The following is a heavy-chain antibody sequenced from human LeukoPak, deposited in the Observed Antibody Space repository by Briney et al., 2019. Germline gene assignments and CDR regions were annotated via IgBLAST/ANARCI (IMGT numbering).Heavy chain of an antibody. CDR1: GFTFSNYG. V-gene: IGHV3-33*06. CDR2: IWYDGKHQ. Sequence: PGGSLRLSCAASGFTFSNYGMHWVRQAPGRGLECVAVIWYDGKHQYYADSVKGRFNISRDNPKNTLYLQMNSLRVEDTAVYYCAKGPTQVLRFLRDGKTYYMDVWGKGTSVLVSS. D-gene: IGHD3-3*01. CDR3: AKGPTQVLRFLRDGKTYYMDV. J-gene: IGHJ6*03.